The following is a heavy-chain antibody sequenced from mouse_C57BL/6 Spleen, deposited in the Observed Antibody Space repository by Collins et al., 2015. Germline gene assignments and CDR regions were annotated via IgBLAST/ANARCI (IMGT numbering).Heavy chain of an antibody. CDR2: IDPETGGT. J-gene: IGHJ2*01. CDR1: GYTFTDYE. V-gene: IGHV1-15*01. Sequence: QVQLQQSGAELVRPGASVTLSCKASGYTFTDYEMHWVKQTPVHGLEWIGAIDPETGGTAYNQKFKGKATLTADKSSSTAYMELRSLTSEDSAVYYCTYYGSSPDYWGQGTTLTVSS. D-gene: IGHD1-1*01. CDR3: TYYGSSPDY.